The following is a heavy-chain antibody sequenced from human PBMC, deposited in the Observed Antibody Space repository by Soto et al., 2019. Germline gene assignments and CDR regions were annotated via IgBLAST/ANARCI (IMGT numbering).Heavy chain of an antibody. Sequence: QVQLVESGGGVVQPGRSLRLSCAVSGFTVSRYGMHWVRQAPGKGLEWVAVISRDGRTQYYADSVKGRFTISKDTSRNTLFREMDSLRGDDMAVYYCTGEVASGYWGQGSLVTVSS. J-gene: IGHJ4*02. D-gene: IGHD2-8*02. V-gene: IGHV3-30*03. CDR2: ISRDGRTQ. CDR1: GFTVSRYG. CDR3: TGEVASGY.